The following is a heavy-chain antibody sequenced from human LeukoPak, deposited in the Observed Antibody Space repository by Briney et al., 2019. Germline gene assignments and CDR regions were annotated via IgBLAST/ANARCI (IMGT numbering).Heavy chain of an antibody. CDR2: IYYSGST. J-gene: IGHJ4*02. CDR1: GGSISSSSYY. CDR3: AEITIFGVADY. V-gene: IGHV4-39*07. Sequence: SETLSLTCTVSGGSISSSSYYWGWIRQPPGKGLEWIGSIYYSGSTYYNPSLKSRVTISVDTSKNQFSLKLSSVTAADTAVYYCAEITIFGVADYWGQGTLVTVSS. D-gene: IGHD3-3*01.